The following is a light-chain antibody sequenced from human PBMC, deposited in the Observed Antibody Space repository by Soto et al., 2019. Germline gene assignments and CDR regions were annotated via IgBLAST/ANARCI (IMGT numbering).Light chain of an antibody. V-gene: IGKV3-15*01. J-gene: IGKJ4*01. CDR3: QQYNNWPLT. CDR1: QSVGSN. Sequence: EMVMTQSPATLSVSPGARATLSCRASQSVGSNLAWYQQKPGQAPRLLIYGASTRATDIPARFSGSGSGTEFTLTISSLQSEDFALYYCQQYNNWPLTFGGGTKVDIK. CDR2: GAS.